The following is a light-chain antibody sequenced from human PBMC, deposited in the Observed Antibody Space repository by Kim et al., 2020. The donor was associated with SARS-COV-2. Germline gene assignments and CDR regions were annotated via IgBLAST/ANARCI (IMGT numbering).Light chain of an antibody. CDR1: ASNIGRNT. CDR3: ATWDDNLDVWM. V-gene: IGLV1-44*01. Sequence: QSVLTQPPSASGTPGQRVTISCSGSASNIGRNTVNWYQQFPGTAPKLLIDTNNRRPSGVSDRVSSSKSGTLASLAITGLQSEDEADYYCATWDDNLDVWMFGGGTKVTVL. CDR2: TNN. J-gene: IGLJ3*02.